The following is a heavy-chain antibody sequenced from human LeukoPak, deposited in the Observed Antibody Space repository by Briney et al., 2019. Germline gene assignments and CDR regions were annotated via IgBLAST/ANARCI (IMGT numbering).Heavy chain of an antibody. Sequence: GGSLRLSCAASGFSFSSYAMTWARQAPVKGLEWVSGISWNSGRIGYADSVKGRFTISRDNAKNSLYLQMNSLRAEDTALYYCAKDRIAVAGTAFDYWGQGTLVTVSS. CDR1: GFSFSSYA. CDR3: AKDRIAVAGTAFDY. J-gene: IGHJ4*02. V-gene: IGHV3-9*01. D-gene: IGHD6-19*01. CDR2: ISWNSGRI.